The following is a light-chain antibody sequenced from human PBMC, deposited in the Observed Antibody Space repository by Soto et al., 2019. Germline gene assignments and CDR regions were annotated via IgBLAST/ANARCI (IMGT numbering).Light chain of an antibody. CDR1: SSDIGAFNY. CDR3: SSYTTAFFYV. J-gene: IGLJ1*01. CDR2: GVT. V-gene: IGLV2-14*01. Sequence: QSALTQPASVSGSPGQSITISCTGSSSDIGAFNYVAWYQQHPGKAPKLIIHGVTNRPSGVSSRFSGSKSDYTASLTISGLQAEDEADYYFSSYTTAFFYVFGTGTTLTVL.